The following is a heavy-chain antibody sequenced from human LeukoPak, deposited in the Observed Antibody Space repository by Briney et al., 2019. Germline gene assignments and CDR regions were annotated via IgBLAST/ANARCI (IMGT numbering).Heavy chain of an antibody. V-gene: IGHV4-34*01. CDR1: GGSFSGYY. CDR2: INHSGST. Sequence: SETLSLTCAVYGGSFSGYYWSWIRQPPGKGLEWIGEINHSGSTNYNPSLKSRVTISVDTSKNQFSLKLSSVTAADTAVYYCARTDMDYDFWSGTQGWFDPWGQGTLVTVSS. J-gene: IGHJ5*02. D-gene: IGHD3-3*01. CDR3: ARTDMDYDFWSGTQGWFDP.